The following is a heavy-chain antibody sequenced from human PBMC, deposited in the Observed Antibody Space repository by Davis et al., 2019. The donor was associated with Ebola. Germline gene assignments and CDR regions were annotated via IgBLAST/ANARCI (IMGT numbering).Heavy chain of an antibody. D-gene: IGHD2-15*01. CDR3: ATPGGQGSGDDVFAI. CDR1: GYTFTNYS. J-gene: IGHJ3*02. Sequence: ASVKVSCKASGYTFTNYSLLFVRPAPAQGLAWMGMIHPYLGRTIYAQKFQGRVTVTSDTSTTTVYMDLSSLRSEDTALYYCATPGGQGSGDDVFAIWGQGAMVTVSS. CDR2: IHPYLGRT. V-gene: IGHV1-46*03.